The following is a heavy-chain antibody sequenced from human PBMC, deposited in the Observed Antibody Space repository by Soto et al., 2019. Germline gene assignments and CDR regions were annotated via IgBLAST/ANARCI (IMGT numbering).Heavy chain of an antibody. Sequence: SETLSLTCAVYGGSFSGYYWSWIRQPPGKWLEWIGEINHSGSTNYNPSLKSRVTISVDTSKNQFSLKLSSVTAADTAVYYCARGSRASHKPTYYYDSSGYYGYGMDVGGQGTTVTVSS. CDR1: GGSFSGYY. J-gene: IGHJ6*02. V-gene: IGHV4-34*01. CDR3: ARGSRASHKPTYYYDSSGYYGYGMDV. D-gene: IGHD3-22*01. CDR2: INHSGST.